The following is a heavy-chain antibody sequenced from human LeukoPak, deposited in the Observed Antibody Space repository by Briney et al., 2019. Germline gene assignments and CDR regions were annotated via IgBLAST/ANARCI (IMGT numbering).Heavy chain of an antibody. CDR1: GGSFSGYY. D-gene: IGHD2-2*01. CDR2: INHSGST. V-gene: IGHV4-34*01. J-gene: IGHJ6*03. Sequence: SETLSLTCAVYGGSFSGYYWSWIRQPPGKGLEWIGEINHSGSTNYNPSLKSRVTISVDTSKNQFSLKLSSVTAADTAVYYCARGPGFRPIIVVLPAAMDVWGKGTTVTVSS. CDR3: ARGPGFRPIIVVLPAAMDV.